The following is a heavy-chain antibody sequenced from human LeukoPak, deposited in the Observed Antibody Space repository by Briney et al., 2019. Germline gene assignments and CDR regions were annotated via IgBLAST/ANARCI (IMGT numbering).Heavy chain of an antibody. CDR2: VNPNSGGT. Sequence: GASVTVSFTASGYTFTVYYMHWVRQSPGQGLGWMGWVNPNSGGTNYAQKFQGRVTMTRDTSISTAYMELSRLRSDDTAVYYCARGWVPPQDWYFDLWGRGTLVTVSS. D-gene: IGHD1-26*01. J-gene: IGHJ2*01. V-gene: IGHV1-2*02. CDR1: GYTFTVYY. CDR3: ARGWVPPQDWYFDL.